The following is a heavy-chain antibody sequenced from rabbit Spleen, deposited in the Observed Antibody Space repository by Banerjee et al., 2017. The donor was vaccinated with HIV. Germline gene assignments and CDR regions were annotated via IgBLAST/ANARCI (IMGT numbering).Heavy chain of an antibody. CDR2: IYAGSSGFVGAT. CDR1: GFSFSIIYY. CDR3: ARDAGSGPYIDGYFTL. Sequence: QSLEESGGDLVKPGASLTLTCTASGFSFSIIYYICWVRQAPGKGLEWIACIYAGSSGFVGATYYASWAAGRFTISKTSSTAVALQMTSLTVADTATYFCARDAGSGPYIDGYFTLWGPGTLVTVS. V-gene: IGHV1S40*01. D-gene: IGHD8-1*01. J-gene: IGHJ4*01.